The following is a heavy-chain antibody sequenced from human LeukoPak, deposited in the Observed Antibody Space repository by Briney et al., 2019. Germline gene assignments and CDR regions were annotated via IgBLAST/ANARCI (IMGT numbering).Heavy chain of an antibody. J-gene: IGHJ1*01. V-gene: IGHV3-11*01. CDR2: ISSSGSTI. CDR1: GFTFSDYY. CDR3: ARSTPEDIVVVPTAIPGYFQH. D-gene: IGHD2-2*02. Sequence: GGSLRLSCAASGFTFSDYYMSWIRQAPGKGLEWVSYISSSGSTIYYADSVKGRFTISRDNAKNSLYLQMNSLRAEDTAVYYCARSTPEDIVVVPTAIPGYFQHWGQGTLVTVSS.